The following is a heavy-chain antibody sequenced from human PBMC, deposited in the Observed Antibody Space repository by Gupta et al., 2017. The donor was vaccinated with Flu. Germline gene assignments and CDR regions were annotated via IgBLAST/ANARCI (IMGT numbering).Heavy chain of an antibody. D-gene: IGHD2-2*01. Sequence: MSGVRQAQGKGLEWVSAISGSGGSTYYADSVKGRFTISRDNSKNTLYLQMNSLRAEDTAVYYCAKDLSDCSSTSCYPALDYWGQGTLVTVSS. CDR3: AKDLSDCSSTSCYPALDY. J-gene: IGHJ4*02. CDR2: ISGSGGST. V-gene: IGHV3-23*01.